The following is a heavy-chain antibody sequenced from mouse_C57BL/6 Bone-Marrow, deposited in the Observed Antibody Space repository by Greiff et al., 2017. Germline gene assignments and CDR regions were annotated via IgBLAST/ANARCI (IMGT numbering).Heavy chain of an antibody. Sequence: HVLLQQSGAELVKPGASVKLSCTASGYTFTTYPIAWMQQNPGKSLEWIGNFHPYNDDTKYNEKFKVKVTLTIEKSTNTVYLELSRLTSDDSAVYYCARSSTFFYCFDYWGQGTTLTVSA. J-gene: IGHJ2*01. CDR2: FHPYNDDT. CDR1: GYTFTTYP. D-gene: IGHD5-1*01. CDR3: ARSSTFFYCFDY. V-gene: IGHV1-47*01.